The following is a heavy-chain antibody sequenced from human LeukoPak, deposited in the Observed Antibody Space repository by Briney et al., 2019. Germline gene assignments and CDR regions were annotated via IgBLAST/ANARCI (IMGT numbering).Heavy chain of an antibody. J-gene: IGHJ4*02. CDR2: INTDGSTI. V-gene: IGHV3-74*01. D-gene: IGHD1-1*01. CDR1: GFTFSSSW. Sequence: PGGSLRLSCAASGFTFSSSWMNWVRQVPGKGLEWVSRINTDGSTINYADSVKGRFTISRDNAKSTLYLQMNSLKNEDAAVYYCAKDRVWNPFDSWGQGTLVTVSS. CDR3: AKDRVWNPFDS.